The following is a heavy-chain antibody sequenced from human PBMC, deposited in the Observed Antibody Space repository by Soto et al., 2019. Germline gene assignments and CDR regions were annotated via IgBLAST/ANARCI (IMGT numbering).Heavy chain of an antibody. CDR3: ARLREVVAADERYWYFDL. CDR1: GYTFTSYD. V-gene: IGHV1-8*01. Sequence: QVQLVQSGAEVKKPGASVKVSCKASGYTFTSYDINWVRQATGQGLEWMGWMNPNSGNTGYAQKFQGRVTMTRNTSISTAYRELSSLRSEDTAVYYCARLREVVAADERYWYFDLWGRGTLVTVSS. CDR2: MNPNSGNT. D-gene: IGHD2-15*01. J-gene: IGHJ2*01.